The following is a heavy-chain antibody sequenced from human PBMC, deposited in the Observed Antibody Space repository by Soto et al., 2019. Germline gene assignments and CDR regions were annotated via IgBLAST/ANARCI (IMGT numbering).Heavy chain of an antibody. CDR3: ASEDCRNTNCLKGFDY. V-gene: IGHV1-2*02. Sequence: ASVKVSCKTSGYTFTDYYTHWVRQAPGQGFEWVGGINPKSGGPKYVPKFQGRVTVTRDTSTSTAYMELNRLTSDDTAVYYCASEDCRNTNCLKGFDYWGQGTLVTVSS. CDR2: INPKSGGP. D-gene: IGHD2-15*01. CDR1: GYTFTDYY. J-gene: IGHJ4*02.